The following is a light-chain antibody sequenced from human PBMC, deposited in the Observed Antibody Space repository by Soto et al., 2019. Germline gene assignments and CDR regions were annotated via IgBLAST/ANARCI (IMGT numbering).Light chain of an antibody. V-gene: IGKV3-20*01. J-gene: IGKJ4*01. CDR3: QQYASSPLT. CDR2: GTS. Sequence: EIVLTQSPGTLSLSPGERATLSCRASQSVSSSYLAWYRQKPGQAPRLLISGTSSRATGIPDRFSGGGSGTDFTLTISRLEPEDFAVYFCQQYASSPLTFGGGTKVEIK. CDR1: QSVSSSY.